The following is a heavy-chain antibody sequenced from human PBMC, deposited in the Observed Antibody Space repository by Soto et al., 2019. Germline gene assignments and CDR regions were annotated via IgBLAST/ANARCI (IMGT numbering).Heavy chain of an antibody. CDR1: GGSISSADYY. D-gene: IGHD6-19*01. J-gene: IGHJ5*02. Sequence: SETLSLTCTVSGGSISSADYYWSWIRQPPGKGLEWIGYIYYSGSTHYNPSLKSRVTISADKSISTAYLQWSSLKASDTAMYYCARTYSSASNWFDPWGQGTLVTVSS. CDR2: IYYSGST. V-gene: IGHV4-30-4*01. CDR3: ARTYSSASNWFDP.